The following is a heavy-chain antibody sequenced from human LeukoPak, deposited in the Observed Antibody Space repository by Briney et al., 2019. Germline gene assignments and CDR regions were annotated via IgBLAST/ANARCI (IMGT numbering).Heavy chain of an antibody. J-gene: IGHJ4*02. CDR2: ISWNSGSI. Sequence: PGRSLRLSCAASGFTFDDYAMHWVRQAPGKGLEWASGISWNSGSIGYADSVKGRFTISRDNAKNSLYLQMNSLRAEDMALYYCAKGMRVSYSGYFDYWGQGTLVTVSS. D-gene: IGHD1-26*01. CDR1: GFTFDDYA. CDR3: AKGMRVSYSGYFDY. V-gene: IGHV3-9*03.